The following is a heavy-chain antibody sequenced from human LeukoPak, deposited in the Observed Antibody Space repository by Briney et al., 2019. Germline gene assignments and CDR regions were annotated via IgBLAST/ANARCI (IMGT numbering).Heavy chain of an antibody. V-gene: IGHV3-23*01. Sequence: GGSLRLSCAASGFTFSSYAMSWVRQAPGKGLEWVSAISGSGGSTYYADSVKGRFTISRDNSKNTLYLQMNSLRAEDTAVYYCAKDRANSGYSSGWYYFDYWGQGTLVTVSS. J-gene: IGHJ4*02. CDR2: ISGSGGST. CDR3: AKDRANSGYSSGWYYFDY. D-gene: IGHD6-19*01. CDR1: GFTFSSYA.